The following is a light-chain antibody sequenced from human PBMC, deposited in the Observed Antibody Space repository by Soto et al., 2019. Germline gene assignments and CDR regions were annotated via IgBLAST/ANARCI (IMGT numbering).Light chain of an antibody. V-gene: IGKV1-5*01. CDR1: QSISSW. CDR2: DAS. J-gene: IGKJ1*01. CDR3: HQFGT. Sequence: DIQMTQSPSTLSASVGDRVTITCRASQSISSWLAWYQQKPGEAPKLLIYDASSLESGVPSRFSGSGSGTEFTLTISTLQPDDFATYYCHQFGTFGQGTKV.